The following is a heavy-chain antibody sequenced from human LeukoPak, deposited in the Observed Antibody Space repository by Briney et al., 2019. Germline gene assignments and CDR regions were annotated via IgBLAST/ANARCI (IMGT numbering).Heavy chain of an antibody. V-gene: IGHV3-74*01. CDR2: ISSDGRNT. CDR3: ARASPERYGDLDI. Sequence: PGGSLRLSCAASGFTFSTYWMHWVRQAPGKGLVWVSRISSDGRNTIYADSVKGRFTISRDNAKNTLYLQMNSLRAEDTAVYYCARASPERYGDLDIWGQGTVVTVSS. CDR1: GFTFSTYW. J-gene: IGHJ3*02. D-gene: IGHD4-17*01.